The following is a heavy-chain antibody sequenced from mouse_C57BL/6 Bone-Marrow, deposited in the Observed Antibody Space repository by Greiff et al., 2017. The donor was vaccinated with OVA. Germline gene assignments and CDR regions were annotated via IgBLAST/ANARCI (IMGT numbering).Heavy chain of an antibody. Sequence: QVQLQQPGAELVRPGSSVKLSCKASGYTFTSYWMDWVKQRPGQGLEWIGNIYPSDSETNYNQKFKDKATLTVDKSSSTAYMQLSSLTSEDSAVYYCARSLLRPRYFDVWGTGTTVTVSS. V-gene: IGHV1-61*01. J-gene: IGHJ1*03. CDR2: IYPSDSET. D-gene: IGHD1-2*01. CDR3: ARSLLRPRYFDV. CDR1: GYTFTSYW.